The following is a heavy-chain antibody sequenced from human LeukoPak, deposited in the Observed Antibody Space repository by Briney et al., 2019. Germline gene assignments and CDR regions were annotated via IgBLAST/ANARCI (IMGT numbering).Heavy chain of an antibody. Sequence: GGSLRLSCAASGFTFSDYYMSWIRHAPGKGLGWVSYISSSGSTIYYADSVKGRFTISRDNAKNSLYLQMNSLRAEDTAVYYCARNQYSGSYYSAMGYWGQGTLVTVSS. CDR3: ARNQYSGSYYSAMGY. CDR2: ISSSGSTI. V-gene: IGHV3-11*01. J-gene: IGHJ4*02. CDR1: GFTFSDYY. D-gene: IGHD1-26*01.